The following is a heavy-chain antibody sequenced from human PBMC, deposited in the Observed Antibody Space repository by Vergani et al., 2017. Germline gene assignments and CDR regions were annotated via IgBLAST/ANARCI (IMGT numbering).Heavy chain of an antibody. Sequence: QVQLVESGGGVVQPGRSLRLSCAASGFTFSSYAMHWVRQAPGKGLEWVAVISYDGSNKYYADSVKGRFTISRDNSKNTLYLQMNSLRADDTAVYYCARDVHDYGDYGGYFDYWGQGTLVTVSS. V-gene: IGHV3-30-3*01. D-gene: IGHD4-17*01. J-gene: IGHJ4*02. CDR2: ISYDGSNK. CDR1: GFTFSSYA. CDR3: ARDVHDYGDYGGYFDY.